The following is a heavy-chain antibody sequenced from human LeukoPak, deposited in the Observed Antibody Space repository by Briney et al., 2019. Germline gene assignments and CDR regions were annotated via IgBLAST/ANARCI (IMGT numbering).Heavy chain of an antibody. CDR2: IYYSGST. CDR3: ARTTEDCSSTSCYQYWFDP. V-gene: IGHV4-59*01. Sequence: SETLSLTCTVSGGSISNYYWSWIRQPPGKGLEWIRYIYYSGSTNYNPSLKSRVTISVDTSKNQFSLKLNSVTAADTAVYYCARTTEDCSSTSCYQYWFDPWGQGTLVTVSS. CDR1: GGSISNYY. D-gene: IGHD2-2*01. J-gene: IGHJ5*02.